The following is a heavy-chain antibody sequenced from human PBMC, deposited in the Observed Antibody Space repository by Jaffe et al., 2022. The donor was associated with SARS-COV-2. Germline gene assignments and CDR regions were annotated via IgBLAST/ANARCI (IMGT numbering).Heavy chain of an antibody. D-gene: IGHD6-19*01. V-gene: IGHV3-33*01. CDR2: IWYDGSNK. J-gene: IGHJ4*02. CDR3: ARDGGQWLVGTRSYFDY. CDR1: GFTFSSYG. Sequence: QVQLVESGGGVVQPGRSLRLSCAASGFTFSSYGMHWVRQAPGKGLEWVAVIWYDGSNKYYADSVKGRFTISRDNSKNTLYLQMNSLRAEDTAVYYCARDGGQWLVGTRSYFDYWGQGTLVTVSS.